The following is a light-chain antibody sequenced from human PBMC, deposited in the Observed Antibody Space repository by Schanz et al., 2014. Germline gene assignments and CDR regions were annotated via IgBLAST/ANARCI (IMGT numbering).Light chain of an antibody. Sequence: IQMTQSPSSLSASVGDRITITCRASQSIGTYLNWYQLKPGKAPNLLIYAASILQNGVPSRFSGSGSGTAFTLTIISLQPDDFATYYCQQYDRYSTFGQGTKVEIK. V-gene: IGKV1-39*01. CDR3: QQYDRYST. CDR2: AAS. J-gene: IGKJ1*01. CDR1: QSIGTY.